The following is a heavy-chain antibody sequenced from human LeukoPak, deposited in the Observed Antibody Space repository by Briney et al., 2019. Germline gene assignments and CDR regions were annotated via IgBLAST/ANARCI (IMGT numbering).Heavy chain of an antibody. CDR3: ARHPTGFPNWFGP. J-gene: IGHJ5*02. Sequence: SETLSLTCSVSGGSIVSSSYNWGWIRQPPGKGLEWIGTIYYTGRTDYNPSLESRVTVSVDTSKNHFSLQLTSVTAADTAVYYCARHPTGFPNWFGPWGQGTLVTVSS. CDR1: GGSIVSSSYN. CDR2: IYYTGRT. V-gene: IGHV4-39*01. D-gene: IGHD1-14*01.